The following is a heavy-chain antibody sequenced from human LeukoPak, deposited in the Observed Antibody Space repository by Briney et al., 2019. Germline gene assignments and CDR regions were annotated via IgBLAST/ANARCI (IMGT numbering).Heavy chain of an antibody. CDR2: INPNSGGT. V-gene: IGHV1-2*02. D-gene: IGHD1-1*01. CDR1: GYTFTGYY. J-gene: IGHJ4*02. Sequence: ASVKVSCKASGYTFTGYYMHWVRQAPGQGLEWMGWINPNSGGTNYAQEFQGRVTMTRDTSISTAYMELSRLRSDDTAVYYCARDPGGTGTITGDDYWGQGTLVTVSS. CDR3: ARDPGGTGTITGDDY.